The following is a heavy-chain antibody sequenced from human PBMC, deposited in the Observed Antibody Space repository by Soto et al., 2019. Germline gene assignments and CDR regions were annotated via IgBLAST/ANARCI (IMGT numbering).Heavy chain of an antibody. CDR2: ISYDGSNK. J-gene: IGHJ4*02. V-gene: IGHV3-30*18. CDR3: AKVVGEDIVVVPAAMGNFDY. Sequence: PGGSLRLSCAASGFTFSSYGMHWVRQAPGKGLEWVAVISYDGSNKYYADSVKGRFTISRDNSKNTLYLQMNSLRAEDTAVYYCAKVVGEDIVVVPAAMGNFDYWGLGTLVTVS. CDR1: GFTFSSYG. D-gene: IGHD2-2*01.